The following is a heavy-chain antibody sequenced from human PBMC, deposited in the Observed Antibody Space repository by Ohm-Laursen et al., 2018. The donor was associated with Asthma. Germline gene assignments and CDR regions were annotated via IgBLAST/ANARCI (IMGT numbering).Heavy chain of an antibody. CDR1: GYTFSRYS. CDR3: ARMRAGIQLWLRYFDL. CDR2: ISTASTFI. J-gene: IGHJ2*01. Sequence: SLRLSCSASGYTFSRYSIHWVRQIPGKGLEWVASISTASTFIYYADSVKGRFTISRDNSKNTLYLQMNSLRAEDTAVYYCARMRAGIQLWLRYFDLWGRGTLVTVSS. V-gene: IGHV3-21*01. D-gene: IGHD5-18*01.